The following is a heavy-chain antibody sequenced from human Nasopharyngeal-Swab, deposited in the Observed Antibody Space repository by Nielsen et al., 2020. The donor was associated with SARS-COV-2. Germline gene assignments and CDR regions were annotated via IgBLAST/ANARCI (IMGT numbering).Heavy chain of an antibody. CDR3: ANSGIAVAGTMY. CDR2: ISYDGSNK. CDR1: GFTFSSYG. D-gene: IGHD6-19*01. Sequence: GGSLRLSCAASGFTFSSYGMHWVRQAPGKGLEWVAVISYDGSNKYYADSVKGRFTISRDNSKNTLYLQMNSLRAEDTAVYYCANSGIAVAGTMYWGQGTLATVSS. J-gene: IGHJ4*02. V-gene: IGHV3-30*18.